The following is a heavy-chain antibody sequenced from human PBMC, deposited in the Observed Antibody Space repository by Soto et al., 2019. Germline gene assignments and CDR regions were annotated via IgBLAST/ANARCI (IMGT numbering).Heavy chain of an antibody. CDR1: GYTFTSYY. Sequence: GASVKVSCKASGYTFTSYYMHWVRQAPGQGLEWMGIINPSGGSTSYAQKFQGRVTMTRDTSTSTVYMELSSLRSEDTAVYYCARDWISGSRDLAYGMDVWGQGTTVTVSS. D-gene: IGHD5-12*01. CDR2: INPSGGST. CDR3: ARDWISGSRDLAYGMDV. V-gene: IGHV1-46*01. J-gene: IGHJ6*02.